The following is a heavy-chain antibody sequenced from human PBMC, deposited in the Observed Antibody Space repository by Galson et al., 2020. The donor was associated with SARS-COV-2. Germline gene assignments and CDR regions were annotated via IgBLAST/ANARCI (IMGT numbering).Heavy chain of an antibody. CDR1: GFHFRSYS. CDR3: AREVYSYGFFY. J-gene: IGHJ4*02. CDR2: INRSRSYI. Sequence: ESLKISCAASGFHFRSYSMNWVRQAPGKGLELVSSINRSRSYIYYAASVKGRFIISRDNAKNSLYLQMHSLGAEESAVYYCAREVYSYGFFYWGQGTLVTVSS. D-gene: IGHD5-18*01. V-gene: IGHV3-21*01.